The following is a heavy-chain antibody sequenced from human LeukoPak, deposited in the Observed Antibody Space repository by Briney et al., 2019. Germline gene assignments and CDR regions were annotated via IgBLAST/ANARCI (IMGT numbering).Heavy chain of an antibody. CDR2: IYYRGST. D-gene: IGHD2-2*01. CDR1: GGSTSSGAYY. J-gene: IGHJ4*02. Sequence: KPSETLSLTCTVSGGSTSSGAYYWGWIRQPPGKGLERIGYIYYRGSTYYNPSLKSRITISLDKSKNQFSLNLSSVTAADTAVYYCARGYCSSTSCYLDHWGQGTLVTVSS. V-gene: IGHV4-31*03. CDR3: ARGYCSSTSCYLDH.